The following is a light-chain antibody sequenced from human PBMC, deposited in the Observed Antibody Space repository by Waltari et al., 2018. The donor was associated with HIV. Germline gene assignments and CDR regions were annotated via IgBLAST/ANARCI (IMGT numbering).Light chain of an antibody. Sequence: QSVLTQPASVSGSPGQSITISCTGTNSDVGGYGYVSWYQQHPGKAPNLLIYEVTHRPSGISSRFSGSKSGNTASMTISGLQAEDEADYYCSSYTATTAILFGGGTKVTVL. V-gene: IGLV2-14*01. CDR1: NSDVGGYGY. J-gene: IGLJ3*02. CDR2: EVT. CDR3: SSYTATTAIL.